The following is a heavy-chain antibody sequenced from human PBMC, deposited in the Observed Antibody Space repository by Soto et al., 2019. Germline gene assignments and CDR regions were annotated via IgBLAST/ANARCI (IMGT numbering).Heavy chain of an antibody. D-gene: IGHD6-6*01. CDR3: ARVPDIAARAPDAFDI. CDR2: ISAYNGNT. V-gene: IGHV1-18*01. J-gene: IGHJ3*02. CDR1: GYTFTSYG. Sequence: ASVKVSCKASGYTFTSYGISWVRQAPGQGLEWMGWISAYNGNTNYAQKLQGRVTMTTDTSTSTAYMELRSLRSDDTAVYYCARVPDIAARAPDAFDIWGQGTMVTVSS.